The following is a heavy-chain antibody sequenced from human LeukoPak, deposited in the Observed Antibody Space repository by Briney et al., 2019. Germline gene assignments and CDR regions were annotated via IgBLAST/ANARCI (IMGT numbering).Heavy chain of an antibody. CDR1: GGTFTSYA. J-gene: IGHJ4*02. CDR3: ARDLTRGYYDSSGSSPAGY. CDR2: IIPIFGTA. Sequence: SVKVSCKASGGTFTSYAISWMRQAPGQGLEWMGRIIPIFGTANYAQKFQGRVTITTDESTSTAYMELSSLRSEDTAVYYCARDLTRGYYDSSGSSPAGYWGQGTLVTVSS. V-gene: IGHV1-69*05. D-gene: IGHD3-22*01.